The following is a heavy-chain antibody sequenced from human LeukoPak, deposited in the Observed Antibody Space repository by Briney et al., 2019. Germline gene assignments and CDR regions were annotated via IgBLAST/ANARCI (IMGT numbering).Heavy chain of an antibody. CDR1: GGSISSSSYY. CDR3: ARAMVRGVIILPNYFDY. Sequence: SETLSLTCTVSGGSISSSSYYWGWIRQPPGKGLEWIGSIYYSGSTYYNPSLKSRVTISVDTSKNQFSLKLSSVTAADTAVYYCARAMVRGVIILPNYFDYWGQGTLVTVSS. V-gene: IGHV4-39*07. CDR2: IYYSGST. D-gene: IGHD3-10*01. J-gene: IGHJ4*02.